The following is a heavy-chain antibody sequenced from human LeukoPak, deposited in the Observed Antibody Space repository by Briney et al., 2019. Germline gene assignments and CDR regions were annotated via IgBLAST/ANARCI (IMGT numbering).Heavy chain of an antibody. D-gene: IGHD3-16*02. CDR2: ISGSGGST. V-gene: IGHV3-23*01. Sequence: PGGSLRLSCAASGFTFSSYAMSWVRQAPGKGLEWVSAISGSGGSTYYADSVKGRFTISRDNSKNTLYLQMNSLRAEDAAVYYCAKDHYDYVWGSYRYRPRFDYWGQGTLVTVSS. J-gene: IGHJ4*02. CDR1: GFTFSSYA. CDR3: AKDHYDYVWGSYRYRPRFDY.